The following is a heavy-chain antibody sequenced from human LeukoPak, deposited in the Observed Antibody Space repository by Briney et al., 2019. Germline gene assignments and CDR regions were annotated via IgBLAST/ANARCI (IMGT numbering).Heavy chain of an antibody. J-gene: IGHJ4*02. CDR2: IYYSGST. CDR1: GGSISSGGYY. CDR3: ARTYYGSGSQVFDY. V-gene: IGHV4-31*03. Sequence: SETLSLTCTVSGGSISSGGYYWSWIRQHPGKGLEWIGYIYYSGSTYYNPSLKSRVTISVDTSKNQFSLKLSSVTAADTAVYYCARTYYGSGSQVFDYWGQGTLVTVSS. D-gene: IGHD3-10*01.